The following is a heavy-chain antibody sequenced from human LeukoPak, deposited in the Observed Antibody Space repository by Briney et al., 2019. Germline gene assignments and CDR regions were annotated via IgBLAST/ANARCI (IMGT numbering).Heavy chain of an antibody. CDR2: INSDGSST. CDR3: ARVNYDSSGYYYGVFDY. V-gene: IGHV3-74*01. CDR1: GFTFSSYW. J-gene: IGHJ4*02. D-gene: IGHD3-22*01. Sequence: GGSLRLSCAASGFTFSSYWLHWVRQVPGKGLVWVSRINSDGSSTSYADSVKGRFTISRDNDKNTLYLQMNSLRAEDTAVYYCARVNYDSSGYYYGVFDYWGQGTLVTVSS.